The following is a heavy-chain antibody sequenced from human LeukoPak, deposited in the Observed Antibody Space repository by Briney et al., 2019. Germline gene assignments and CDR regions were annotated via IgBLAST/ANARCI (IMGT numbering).Heavy chain of an antibody. Sequence: VGSLRLSCAASGFTFSNYVINWVRQAPGKGLEWVSSISSGSTFIYYADSVKGRFTISRDNANTSLFLQMSSLRDGDTAVYYCARGSTSGLKSYYFDYWGQGTLVTVSS. V-gene: IGHV3-21*01. CDR3: ARGSTSGLKSYYFDY. J-gene: IGHJ4*02. D-gene: IGHD6-13*01. CDR1: GFTFSNYV. CDR2: ISSGSTFI.